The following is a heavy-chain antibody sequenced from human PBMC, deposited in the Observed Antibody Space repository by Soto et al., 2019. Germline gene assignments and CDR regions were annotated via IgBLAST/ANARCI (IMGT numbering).Heavy chain of an antibody. Sequence: ASVKVSCKASGYTFTGYYMHWVRQAPGQGLEWMGWINPNSGGTNYAQKFQGRVTVTRDTSISTAYMELSRLRSDDTAVYYCARVGYGYYYYYGMDVWGQGTTVTVS. V-gene: IGHV1-2*02. CDR1: GYTFTGYY. D-gene: IGHD5-18*01. J-gene: IGHJ6*02. CDR3: ARVGYGYYYYYGMDV. CDR2: INPNSGGT.